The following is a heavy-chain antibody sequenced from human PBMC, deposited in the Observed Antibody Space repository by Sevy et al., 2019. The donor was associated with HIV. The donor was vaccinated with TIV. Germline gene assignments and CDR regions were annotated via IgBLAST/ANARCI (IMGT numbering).Heavy chain of an antibody. CDR2: ISYDGSNK. D-gene: IGHD3-3*01. Sequence: GGSLRLSCAASGFTFSSYAMHWVRQAPGKGLEWVAVISYDGSNKYYADSVKGRFTISRDNSKNTLYLQMSSLRAEDTAVYYCARDPGYDFWCGRSWFDPWGQGTLVTVSS. J-gene: IGHJ5*02. CDR1: GFTFSSYA. V-gene: IGHV3-30-3*01. CDR3: ARDPGYDFWCGRSWFDP.